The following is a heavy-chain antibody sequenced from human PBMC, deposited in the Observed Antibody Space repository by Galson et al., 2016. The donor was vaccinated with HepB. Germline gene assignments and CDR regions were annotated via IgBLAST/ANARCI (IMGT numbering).Heavy chain of an antibody. CDR2: IKSKPAGGTT. D-gene: IGHD2-21*02. CDR3: TTGSPGWGDVYDY. V-gene: IGHV3-15*01. J-gene: IGHJ4*02. Sequence: SLRLSCAASGYTFRNTWMNWVRQVPGKGLEWIGRIKSKPAGGTTDYAAPVKGRFTVSRDDSKNTLYLQMKSLINEDTGVYYGTTGSPGWGDVYDYWNQGTLVIVSS. CDR1: GYTFRNTW.